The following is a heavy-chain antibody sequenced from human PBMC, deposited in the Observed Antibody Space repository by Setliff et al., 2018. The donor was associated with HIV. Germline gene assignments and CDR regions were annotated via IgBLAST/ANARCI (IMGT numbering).Heavy chain of an antibody. CDR2: IKADGSEK. V-gene: IGHV3-7*01. Sequence: LKISCEASGFIFRNYWMSWVRRAPGKGLEWVANIKADGSEKHHVASVKGRFTISRDNAKNSVYLQMNSLRVEDTAIYYCAREFVPRGFFDFWGQGALVTVSS. CDR1: GFIFRNYW. CDR3: AREFVPRGFFDF. D-gene: IGHD3-10*02. J-gene: IGHJ4*02.